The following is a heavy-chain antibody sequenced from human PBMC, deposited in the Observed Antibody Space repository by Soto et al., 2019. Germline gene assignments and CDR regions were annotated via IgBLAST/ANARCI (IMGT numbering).Heavy chain of an antibody. J-gene: IGHJ4*02. CDR2: VYNSGST. CDR3: ARYRREAVAGYTLDN. CDR1: GGSISSNY. Sequence: SETLSLTCTVSGGSISSNYWTWIRQPPGKGLEWIGYVYNSGSTNYNPSLKSRVTISEDTSKSQFSLKVNAMTAADTAVYYCARYRREAVAGYTLDNWGQGILVTVSS. D-gene: IGHD6-13*01. V-gene: IGHV4-59*01.